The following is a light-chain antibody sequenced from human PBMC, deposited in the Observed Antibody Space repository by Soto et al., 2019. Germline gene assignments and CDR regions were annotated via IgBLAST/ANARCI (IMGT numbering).Light chain of an antibody. V-gene: IGLV2-11*01. Sequence: QPVLTQPRSVSGSPGQSVTISCTGTSSDVGGYEYVSWYQQHPGKAPKLMIYGVTKRPSGVPDRFSGSKSGNTASLTISGLQAEDEADYYCCSYAGSPFYVFGIGTKVTVL. CDR2: GVT. CDR1: SSDVGGYEY. J-gene: IGLJ1*01. CDR3: CSYAGSPFYV.